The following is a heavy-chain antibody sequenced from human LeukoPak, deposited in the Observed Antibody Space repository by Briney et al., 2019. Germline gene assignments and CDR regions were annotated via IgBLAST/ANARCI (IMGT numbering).Heavy chain of an antibody. Sequence: PGGSLRLSCAASGFTFSTYAMTWVRQAPGKGLEWVSGISSIGGSTYYADSVKGRFTISRDNSKNTLYLQMISLKIEDTAVYYCVTEGYIYGYHSLDTWGRGTMVTVSS. D-gene: IGHD5-18*01. V-gene: IGHV3-23*01. CDR3: VTEGYIYGYHSLDT. J-gene: IGHJ3*02. CDR1: GFTFSTYA. CDR2: ISSIGGST.